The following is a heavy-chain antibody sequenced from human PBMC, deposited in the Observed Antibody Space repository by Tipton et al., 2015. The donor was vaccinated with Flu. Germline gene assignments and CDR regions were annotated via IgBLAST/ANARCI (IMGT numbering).Heavy chain of an antibody. CDR2: IYSSGST. D-gene: IGHD3-10*01. J-gene: IGHJ4*02. V-gene: IGHV4-4*07. CDR1: GGSLSSFY. CDR3: ARGSGSGTHVMFDY. Sequence: LRLSCTVSGGSLSSFYWTWIRQPAGKGLEYIGRIYSSGSTNYNPSFKSRVSMSVDTSKTQFSLDLSSVTAADTAMYYCARGSGSGTHVMFDYWGQGTLVTVSS.